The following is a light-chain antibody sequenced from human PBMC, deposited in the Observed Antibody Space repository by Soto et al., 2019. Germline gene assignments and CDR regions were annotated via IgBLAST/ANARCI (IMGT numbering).Light chain of an antibody. CDR2: GAS. J-gene: IGKJ2*01. CDR1: QSVSSSY. Sequence: EIVVTQSPGNLSLSPGERSTLSCRASQSVSSSYLAWYQQKPGQAPRPLIYGASSRATGIPDRFSGSGSGTDFTLTISRLEPEDFAVYYCQQYGSSPPYTFGQGTKLEIK. V-gene: IGKV3-20*01. CDR3: QQYGSSPPYT.